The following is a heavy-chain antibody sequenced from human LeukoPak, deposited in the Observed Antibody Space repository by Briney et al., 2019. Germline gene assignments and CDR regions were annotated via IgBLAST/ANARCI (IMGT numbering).Heavy chain of an antibody. CDR2: FGPEDGET. V-gene: IGHV1-24*01. CDR1: GYTLTELS. Sequence: ASVKVSCKVSGYTLTELSMHWVRQAPGKGLEWMGGFGPEDGETIYAQKFQGRVTMTEDTSTDTAYMELSSLRSEDTAVYYCATVNLGQGVYYFDYWGQGTLVTVSS. D-gene: IGHD6-13*01. CDR3: ATVNLGQGVYYFDY. J-gene: IGHJ4*02.